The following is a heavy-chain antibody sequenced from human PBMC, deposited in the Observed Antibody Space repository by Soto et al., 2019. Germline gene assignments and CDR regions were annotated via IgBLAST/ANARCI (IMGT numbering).Heavy chain of an antibody. CDR2: ISSSSSYI. CDR3: ARDRFLEWLRPGYMDV. D-gene: IGHD3-3*01. V-gene: IGHV3-21*01. J-gene: IGHJ6*03. Sequence: GGSLRLSCAASGFTFSSYSMNWVRQAPGKGLEWVSSISSSSSYIYYADSVKGRFTIPRDNAKNSLYLQMNSLRAEDTAVYYCARDRFLEWLRPGYMDVWGKGTTVTVSS. CDR1: GFTFSSYS.